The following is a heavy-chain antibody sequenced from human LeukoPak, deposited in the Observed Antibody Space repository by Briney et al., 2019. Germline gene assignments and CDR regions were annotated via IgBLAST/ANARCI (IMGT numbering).Heavy chain of an antibody. V-gene: IGHV3-23*01. Sequence: HPGGSLRLSCAASGFTFSSYAMSWVRQAPGKGLEWVSAISGSGGSTYYADSVKGRFTISRDNSKNTLYLQMNSLRAEDTAVYYCAKVGSSWYWEGYYYYMDVWGKGTTVTVSS. CDR1: GFTFSSYA. D-gene: IGHD6-13*01. J-gene: IGHJ6*03. CDR2: ISGSGGST. CDR3: AKVGSSWYWEGYYYYMDV.